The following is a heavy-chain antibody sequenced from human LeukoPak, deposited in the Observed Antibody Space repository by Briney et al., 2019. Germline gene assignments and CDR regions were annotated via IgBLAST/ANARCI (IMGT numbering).Heavy chain of an antibody. CDR3: ARDSHIAGVAYYFDY. V-gene: IGHV1-18*01. Sequence: ASVKVSCKASGYTFSAYGISWVRQAPGQGLEWIVYISAYSGNTNYAQRLQGRVTMTTDTSTSTAYMELRSLRSDDTAVYFCARDSHIAGVAYYFDYWGQGTLVTVSS. CDR1: GYTFSAYG. D-gene: IGHD6-13*01. J-gene: IGHJ4*02. CDR2: ISAYSGNT.